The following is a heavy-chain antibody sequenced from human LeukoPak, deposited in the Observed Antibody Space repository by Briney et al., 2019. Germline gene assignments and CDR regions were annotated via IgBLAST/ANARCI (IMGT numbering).Heavy chain of an antibody. CDR1: GFTFSSFG. CDR2: ISHHGSDQ. J-gene: IGHJ6*02. Sequence: GGSLRLSCAASGFTFSSFGMDWVRQAPGKGLEWVALISHHGSDQYYADSVKGRFTISRDNSKNTLYLQMNSLRAEDTAVYYCAKASSNSSGYRMDVWGQGTTVTVSS. D-gene: IGHD3-22*01. CDR3: AKASSNSSGYRMDV. V-gene: IGHV3-30*18.